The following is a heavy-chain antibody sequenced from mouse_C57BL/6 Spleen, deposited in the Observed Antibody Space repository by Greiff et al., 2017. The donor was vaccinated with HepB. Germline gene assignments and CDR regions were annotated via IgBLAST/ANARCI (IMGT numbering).Heavy chain of an antibody. J-gene: IGHJ1*03. Sequence: QVQLQQSGAELARPGASVKMSCKASGYTFTSYTMHWVKQRPGQGLEWIGYINPSSGYTKYNQKFKDKATLTADKSSSTPYMQLSSLTSEDSAVYYCARPDSNYRVGYFDVWGTGTTVTVSS. D-gene: IGHD2-5*01. V-gene: IGHV1-4*01. CDR2: INPSSGYT. CDR3: ARPDSNYRVGYFDV. CDR1: GYTFTSYT.